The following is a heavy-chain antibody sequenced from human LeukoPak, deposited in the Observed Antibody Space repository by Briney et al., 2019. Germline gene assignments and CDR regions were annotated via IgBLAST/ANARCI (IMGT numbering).Heavy chain of an antibody. Sequence: SETLSLTCTVSGGSISSSSYYWGWIRQPPGKGLEWIGSIYYSGSTYYNPSLKSRVTISVDTSKNQFSLKRSSVTAADRAVYYCAREGELSSSGWNYYYYMDVWGKGTTVTISS. V-gene: IGHV4-39*02. D-gene: IGHD6-19*01. CDR3: AREGELSSSGWNYYYYMDV. CDR1: GGSISSSSYY. CDR2: IYYSGST. J-gene: IGHJ6*03.